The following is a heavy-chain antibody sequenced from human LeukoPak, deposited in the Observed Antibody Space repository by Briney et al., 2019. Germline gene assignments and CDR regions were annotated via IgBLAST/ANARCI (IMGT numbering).Heavy chain of an antibody. J-gene: IGHJ4*02. CDR2: INEVGSDT. CDR3: AGEPRQLAY. CDR1: GLSFSSYW. Sequence: AGGSLRLSCAVSGLSFSSYWMSWVRQVPGKGLEWVSSINEVGSDTRYADSVRGRFTISRDNAKNSLYLQMNSLTVEDTATYYCAGEPRQLAYWGQGTLVTVSS. D-gene: IGHD6-6*01. V-gene: IGHV3-7*03.